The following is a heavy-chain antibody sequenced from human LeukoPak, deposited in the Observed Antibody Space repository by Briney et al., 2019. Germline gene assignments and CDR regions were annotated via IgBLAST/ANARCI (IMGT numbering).Heavy chain of an antibody. Sequence: SETLSLTCAVYGGSFSGYYWGWIRKPPGKGLEWIGEINHSGSTNYNPSLKSRVTISVDTSKNQFSLKLSSVTAADTAVYYCARGPYGDGTYYFDYWGQGTLVTVSS. CDR3: ARGPYGDGTYYFDY. CDR2: INHSGST. D-gene: IGHD4-17*01. V-gene: IGHV4-34*01. CDR1: GGSFSGYY. J-gene: IGHJ4*02.